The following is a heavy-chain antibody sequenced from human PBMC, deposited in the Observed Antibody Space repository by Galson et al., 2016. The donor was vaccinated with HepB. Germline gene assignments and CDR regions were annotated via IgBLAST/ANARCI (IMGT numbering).Heavy chain of an antibody. CDR2: ISYDGSNK. CDR1: GFTFSNYG. D-gene: IGHD4-17*01. J-gene: IGHJ4*02. CDR3: AKTVRMTTVTGFDY. Sequence: SLRLSCAASGFTFSNYGMHWVHQAPGKGLEWVAVISYDGSNKYYADSVKGRFTISRDNSKNTLYLQMNSLRAEDTAVYYCAKTVRMTTVTGFDYWGQGTLVTVSS. V-gene: IGHV3-30*18.